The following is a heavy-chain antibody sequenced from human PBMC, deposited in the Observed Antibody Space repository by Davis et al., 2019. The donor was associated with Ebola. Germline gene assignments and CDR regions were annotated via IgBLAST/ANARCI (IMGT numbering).Heavy chain of an antibody. CDR3: ARGGWEGFDP. D-gene: IGHD6-19*01. J-gene: IGHJ5*02. CDR2: IKQDGNEK. Sequence: GESLKISCAASGFTFSSYGMHWVRQAPGKGLEWVANIKQDGNEKYYVDSVKGRFTISRDNAKNSLYLQMNSLRAEDTAVYYCARGGWEGFDPWGQGALVTVSS. V-gene: IGHV3-7*03. CDR1: GFTFSSYG.